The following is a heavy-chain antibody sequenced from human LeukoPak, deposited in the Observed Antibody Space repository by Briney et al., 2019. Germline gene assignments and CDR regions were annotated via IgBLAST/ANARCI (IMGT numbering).Heavy chain of an antibody. CDR2: IWYDGSKK. J-gene: IGHJ4*02. Sequence: GGSLRLSCAASGFSFDGYGMHWVRQAPGGGLEWLAVIWYDGSKKYYADSVKGRFTISRDNSENTLYLEMNSLRAEDPAVYYCAREGSGSYYVDYWGQGTLVTVSS. CDR1: GFSFDGYG. CDR3: AREGSGSYYVDY. D-gene: IGHD1-26*01. V-gene: IGHV3-33*01.